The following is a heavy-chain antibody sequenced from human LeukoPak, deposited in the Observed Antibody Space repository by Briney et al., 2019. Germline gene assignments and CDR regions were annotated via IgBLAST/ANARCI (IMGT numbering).Heavy chain of an antibody. Sequence: GGSLRLSCAASGFTFSSYAMSWVRQAPGKGLEWVSAISGSGGSTYYADSVKGRFTISRDNSKNTLYLQMNSLRAEDTAVYYCAKGDYDSSPSPLTLWYWGQGTLVTVSS. CDR1: GFTFSSYA. CDR3: AKGDYDSSPSPLTLWY. CDR2: ISGSGGST. V-gene: IGHV3-23*01. J-gene: IGHJ4*02. D-gene: IGHD3-22*01.